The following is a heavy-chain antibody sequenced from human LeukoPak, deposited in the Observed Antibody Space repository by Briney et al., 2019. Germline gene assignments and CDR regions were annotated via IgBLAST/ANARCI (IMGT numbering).Heavy chain of an antibody. Sequence: SETLSLTCTVSGASISSYYWSWIRQPPGKGLEWIGYIYYSGSTNYNPSLKSRVTISVDTSKNQFSLKLSSVTAADTAVYYCARDVGSSGWYRGYFDYWGQGTLVTVSS. CDR2: IYYSGST. CDR3: ARDVGSSGWYRGYFDY. CDR1: GASISSYY. D-gene: IGHD6-19*01. V-gene: IGHV4-59*12. J-gene: IGHJ4*02.